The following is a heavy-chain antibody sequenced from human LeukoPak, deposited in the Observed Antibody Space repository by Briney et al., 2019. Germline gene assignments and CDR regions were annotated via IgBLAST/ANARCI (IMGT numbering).Heavy chain of an antibody. CDR2: IHHSGST. Sequence: PSETLSLTCTVSGDSVTIHQWSWVRQPPGKGLEWIAYIHHSGSTNYNPSLKNRVTISIDTSKNQFSLRLISVTAADTAVYYCARYPLAFDFWGQGILVTVSS. V-gene: IGHV4-59*02. J-gene: IGHJ4*02. CDR3: ARYPLAFDF. D-gene: IGHD6-6*01. CDR1: GDSVTIHQ.